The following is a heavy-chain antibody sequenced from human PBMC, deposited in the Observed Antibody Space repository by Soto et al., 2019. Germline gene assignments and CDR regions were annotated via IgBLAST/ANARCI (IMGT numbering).Heavy chain of an antibody. CDR2: IYPGDSDT. D-gene: IGHD2-21*02. J-gene: IGHJ6*02. CDR3: ARAYCGGDCPEDYGMDV. CDR1: GYSFTIYW. Sequence: PGESLKISCNGSGYSFTIYWIGWVRQMPGKGLEWMGIIYPGDSDTRYSPSFQGQVTISADKSISTAYLQWSSLKASDTAMYYCARAYCGGDCPEDYGMDVWGQGTTVTVSS. V-gene: IGHV5-51*01.